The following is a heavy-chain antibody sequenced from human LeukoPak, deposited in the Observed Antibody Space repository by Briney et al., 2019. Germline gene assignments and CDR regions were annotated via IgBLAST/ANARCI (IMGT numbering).Heavy chain of an antibody. CDR1: GFTFSSYS. CDR3: ARDRTGSDAFDI. V-gene: IGHV3-21*01. CDR2: ISSSSSYI. J-gene: IGHJ3*02. D-gene: IGHD1-26*01. Sequence: PGGSLRLSCAASGFTFSSYSMNWVRQAPGKGLEWVSSISSSSSYIYYADSVKGRFTISRDNAKNSLNLQMNSLRAEDTAVYYCARDRTGSDAFDIWGQGTMVTVSS.